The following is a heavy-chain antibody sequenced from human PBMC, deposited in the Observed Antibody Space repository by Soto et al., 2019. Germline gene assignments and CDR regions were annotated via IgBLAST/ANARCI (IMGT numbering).Heavy chain of an antibody. CDR3: ARHTAVAGTTAYYYYYYGMDV. V-gene: IGHV4-39*01. CDR1: GGSISSSSYY. D-gene: IGHD6-19*01. Sequence: SETLSLTCTVSGGSISSSSYYWGWIRQPPGKGLEWIGSIYYSGSTYYNPSLKSRVTISVDTSKNQFSLKLSSVTAADTAVYYCARHTAVAGTTAYYYYYYGMDVWGQGTTVTVSS. J-gene: IGHJ6*02. CDR2: IYYSGST.